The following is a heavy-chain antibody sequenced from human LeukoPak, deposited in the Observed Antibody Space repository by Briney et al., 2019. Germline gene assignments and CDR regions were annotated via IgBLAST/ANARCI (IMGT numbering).Heavy chain of an antibody. CDR3: ARDTNKAGYYYMDV. CDR1: GFTFSSYS. J-gene: IGHJ6*03. CDR2: ISSSSSAM. D-gene: IGHD1-1*01. Sequence: PGGSLRLSCAASGFTFSSYSMNWVRQAPGKGLEWVSYISSSSSAMYYADSVKGRFTISRDNAKNSLYLQMNSLRAEDTAVYYCARDTNKAGYYYMDVWNKGTTVTVSS. V-gene: IGHV3-48*01.